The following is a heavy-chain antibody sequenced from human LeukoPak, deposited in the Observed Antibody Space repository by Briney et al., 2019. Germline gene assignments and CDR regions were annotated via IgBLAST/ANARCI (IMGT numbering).Heavy chain of an antibody. V-gene: IGHV1-46*01. CDR3: ARVRTIAAVGPDFDY. CDR1: GYTFTNYY. D-gene: IGHD6-13*01. J-gene: IGHJ4*02. Sequence: ASVKVSFKASGYTFTNYYMHWVRQAPGQGLEWMGLITTSGGSTSYAQNFQGRVTMTRDTTTSTVYMELTSLGSYDTAVYYCARVRTIAAVGPDFDYWGQGTLVTVSS. CDR2: ITTSGGST.